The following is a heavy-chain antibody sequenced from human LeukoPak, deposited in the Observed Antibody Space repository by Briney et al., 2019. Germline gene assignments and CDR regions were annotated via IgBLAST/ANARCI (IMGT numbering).Heavy chain of an antibody. CDR2: IKRDGSEK. Sequence: GGSLRLSCAASGFTFIDYWMSWVRQAPGKGLEWVANIKRDGSEKYYVDSVKGRFTISRDNAKNSLYLQMNSLRAEDTAVYYCARGVVVLEFDPWGQGTLVTVSS. CDR1: GFTFIDYW. CDR3: ARGVVVLEFDP. V-gene: IGHV3-7*01. J-gene: IGHJ5*02. D-gene: IGHD2-15*01.